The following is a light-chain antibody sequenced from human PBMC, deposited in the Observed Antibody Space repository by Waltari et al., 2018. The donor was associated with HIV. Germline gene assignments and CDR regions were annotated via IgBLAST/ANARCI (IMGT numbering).Light chain of an antibody. J-gene: IGLJ2*01. CDR1: SNDVGRYDF. V-gene: IGLV2-8*01. Sequence: QSALTQPPSASGPPGQSVTIPCTGPSNDVGRYDFVSSYQLRPGNVPKLIIYEVTKRPSGVAVRFSGSKSGNTASLTVSGLQNDDEADYYCSSYAANNTFVIFGGGTKLTVL. CDR3: SSYAANNTFVI. CDR2: EVT.